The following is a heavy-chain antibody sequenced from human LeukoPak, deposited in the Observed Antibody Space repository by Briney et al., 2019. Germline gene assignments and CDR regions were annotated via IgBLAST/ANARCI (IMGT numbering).Heavy chain of an antibody. CDR3: ARTPMYCYGSGSYYNGDYFDY. D-gene: IGHD3-10*01. CDR2: INLNSGGT. Sequence: PLASVKVSCKASGYTFTGYYMHWVRQAPGQGLEWMGWINLNSGGTNYAQKFQGRVTMTRDTSISTAYMELSRLRSDDTAVYYCARTPMYCYGSGSYYNGDYFDYWGQGTLVTVSS. V-gene: IGHV1-2*02. CDR1: GYTFTGYY. J-gene: IGHJ4*02.